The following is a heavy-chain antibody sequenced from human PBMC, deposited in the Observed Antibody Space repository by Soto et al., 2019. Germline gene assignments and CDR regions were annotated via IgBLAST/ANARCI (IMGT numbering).Heavy chain of an antibody. J-gene: IGHJ4*02. CDR1: DASIRGYY. Sequence: SETLSLTCTVSDASIRGYYWSWIRQPPGKGLEWIGYFHYSGISNYSSSLKSRVTMSLDTSKNQFSLKLSSVSAADTAIYYCARGASNWQYFDYWGQGALVTVSS. CDR3: ARGASNWQYFDY. CDR2: FHYSGIS. D-gene: IGHD4-4*01. V-gene: IGHV4-59*01.